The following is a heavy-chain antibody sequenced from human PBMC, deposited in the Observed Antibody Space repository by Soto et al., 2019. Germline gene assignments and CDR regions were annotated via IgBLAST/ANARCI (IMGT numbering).Heavy chain of an antibody. D-gene: IGHD6-13*01. J-gene: IGHJ5*02. CDR3: ARGFSSSWDPTYNWFDP. CDR1: GGTFSSYT. CDR2: IIPILGIA. Sequence: ASVKVSCKASGGTFSSYTISWVRQAPGQGLEWMGRIIPILGIANYAQKFQGRVTITADKSTSTAYMELSSLRSEDTAVYYCARGFSSSWDPTYNWFDPWGQGTLVTVSS. V-gene: IGHV1-69*02.